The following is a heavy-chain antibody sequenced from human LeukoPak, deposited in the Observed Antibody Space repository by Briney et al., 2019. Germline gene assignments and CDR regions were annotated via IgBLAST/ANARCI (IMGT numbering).Heavy chain of an antibody. J-gene: IGHJ4*02. CDR2: ISSSSTTI. Sequence: PGGSLRLSCAASGFTFSSYSMNWVRQAPGKGLEWVSYISSSSTTIYYADSVKGRFTISRDNAKNSLYLQMNSLRAEDTAVYYCARAYCSGGNCYLIDSWGQGTLVTVSS. CDR1: GFTFSSYS. D-gene: IGHD2-15*01. CDR3: ARAYCSGGNCYLIDS. V-gene: IGHV3-48*01.